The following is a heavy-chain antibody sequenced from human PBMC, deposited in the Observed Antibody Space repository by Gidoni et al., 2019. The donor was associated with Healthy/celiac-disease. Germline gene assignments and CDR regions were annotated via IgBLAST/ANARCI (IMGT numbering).Heavy chain of an antibody. V-gene: IGHV3-23*01. CDR2: SSGSGGST. CDR1: GFSFSSYA. J-gene: IGHJ4*02. Sequence: EVQLLESGGGLVQPGGSLSISCAAAGFSFSSYAVRWVRQAPGKGLGGVSASSGSGGSTYYANSVKGRFTISRDNSKNTLYLQMNSLRAEDTAVYYCAKDLVVVVAATPDYWGQGTLVTVSS. D-gene: IGHD2-15*01. CDR3: AKDLVVVVAATPDY.